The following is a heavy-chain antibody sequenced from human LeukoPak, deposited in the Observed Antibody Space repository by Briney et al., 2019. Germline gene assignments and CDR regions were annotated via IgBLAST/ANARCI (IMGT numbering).Heavy chain of an antibody. CDR3: ARHRYYYRSGSYYGAPYYMDV. V-gene: IGHV4-39*01. CDR1: GGSISSGSYY. Sequence: SETLSLTCTVSGGSISSGSYYWGWIPQPPGKGLEWIGSIYYIGSTYYNPSLKSRVTIYVDTSKNQLSLKLSSVTAADTAVSYCARHRYYYRSGSYYGAPYYMDVWGKGTTVTISS. D-gene: IGHD3-10*01. CDR2: IYYIGST. J-gene: IGHJ6*03.